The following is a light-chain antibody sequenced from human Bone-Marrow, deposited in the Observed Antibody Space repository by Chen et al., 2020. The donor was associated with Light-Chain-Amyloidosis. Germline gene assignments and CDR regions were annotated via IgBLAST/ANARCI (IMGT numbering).Light chain of an antibody. CDR1: SSDVGVYNS. J-gene: IGLJ2*01. CDR3: CSSYAGNNRV. CDR2: EVS. Sequence: QSALTQPPSASGSPGQSVTISCTGTSSDVGVYNSVSWYQQHPGNAPKLMIFEVSKRPAGVTDRFSGSKSGNTAALTVSGLQAEDEADYYCCSSYAGNNRVFGGGTKLTVL. V-gene: IGLV2-8*01.